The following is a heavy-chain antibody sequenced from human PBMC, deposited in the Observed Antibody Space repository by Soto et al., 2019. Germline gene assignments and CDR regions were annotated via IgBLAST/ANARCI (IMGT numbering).Heavy chain of an antibody. CDR2: FYYSGST. V-gene: IGHV4-59*01. CDR3: ARGALTTYFDY. J-gene: IGHJ4*02. Sequence: QVQLQESGPGLLKPSETLSLTCAVSGGSISSYYWSWIRQPPGKGLEWIGYFYYSGSTNYNPSLQSRVTISVDTSKNQFSLKLSSVTAADTAVYYCARGALTTYFDYWGQGTLVTVSS. CDR1: GGSISSYY.